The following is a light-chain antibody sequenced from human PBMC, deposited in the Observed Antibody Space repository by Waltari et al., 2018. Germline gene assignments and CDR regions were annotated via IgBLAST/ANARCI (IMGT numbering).Light chain of an antibody. CDR1: QGVGKY. V-gene: IGKV3-20*01. CDR2: HAS. J-gene: IGKJ1*01. Sequence: ENVLTQSPGTLSLSPGERATLSCRASQGVGKYLAWYQQRPGQAPRLLLYHASIRATGIPDRCSGSGFGTDFSLTISRLEPEDFAVYYCQKYDFLPATFGQGTTVEIK. CDR3: QKYDFLPAT.